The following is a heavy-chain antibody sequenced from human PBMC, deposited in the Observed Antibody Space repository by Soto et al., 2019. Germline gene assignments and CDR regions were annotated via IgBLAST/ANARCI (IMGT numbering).Heavy chain of an antibody. J-gene: IGHJ5*02. V-gene: IGHV4-31*03. CDR2: IYYSGST. D-gene: IGHD2-2*01. CDR3: ARVGDIVVVPAAKVWFDP. CDR1: GGSISSGGYY. Sequence: SETLSLTCTVSGGSISSGGYYWSWIRQHPGKGLEWIGYIYYSGSTYYNPSLKSRVTISVDTSKNQFSLKLSSVTAADTAVYYCARVGDIVVVPAAKVWFDPWGQGTLVTVSS.